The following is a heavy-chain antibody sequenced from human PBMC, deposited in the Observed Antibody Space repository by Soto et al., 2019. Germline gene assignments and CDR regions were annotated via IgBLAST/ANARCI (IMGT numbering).Heavy chain of an antibody. Sequence: SDTLSLTCTVSGDSISTDYWSWIRQSPGKGLEWIGFIYYGGSTNYNPSLKSRVTISVDTPKNQFSLKLSSVTAADTAVYYCAKNWNWGSLVHWGQGTLVNVSS. V-gene: IGHV4-59*08. CDR1: GDSISTDY. CDR2: IYYGGST. J-gene: IGHJ4*02. D-gene: IGHD7-27*01. CDR3: AKNWNWGSLVH.